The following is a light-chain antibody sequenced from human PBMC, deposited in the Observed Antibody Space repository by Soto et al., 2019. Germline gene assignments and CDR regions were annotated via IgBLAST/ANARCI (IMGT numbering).Light chain of an antibody. J-gene: IGLJ1*01. Sequence: QSALTQPASVSGSPGQSITISCTGTSSDVGGYNFVSWYQQQSGKAPKLMIHEVSNRPSGVSNRFSGSKSGNTASLTIFGLQAEDEADYYCSSFTRSRAYVFGSGTKVTVL. CDR1: SSDVGGYNF. V-gene: IGLV2-14*01. CDR2: EVS. CDR3: SSFTRSRAYV.